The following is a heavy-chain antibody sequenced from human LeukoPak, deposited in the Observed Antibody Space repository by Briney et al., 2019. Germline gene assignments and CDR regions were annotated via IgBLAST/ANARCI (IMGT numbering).Heavy chain of an antibody. J-gene: IGHJ4*02. V-gene: IGHV4-30-2*01. Sequence: SETLSLTCAVSGGSISSGGYSWSWIRQPPGKGLEWIGYIYHSGSTYYNPSLKSRVTISVDRSKNQFSLKLSSVTAADTAVYYCARENYDFWSGYHHFDYWGQGTLVTVSS. CDR2: IYHSGST. D-gene: IGHD3-3*01. CDR1: GGSISSGGYS. CDR3: ARENYDFWSGYHHFDY.